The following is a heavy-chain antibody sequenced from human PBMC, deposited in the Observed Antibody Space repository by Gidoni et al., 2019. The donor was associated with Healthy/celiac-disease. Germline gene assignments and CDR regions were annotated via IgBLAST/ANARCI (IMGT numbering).Heavy chain of an antibody. CDR2: IYSGGST. CDR3: ARDGRRGYSGYPFDI. CDR1: GFTVSSNY. D-gene: IGHD5-12*01. J-gene: IGHJ3*02. Sequence: EVQLVESGGGLVQPGGSLRLSCAASGFTVSSNYMSWVRQAPGKGLEWVSVIYSGGSTYYADSVKGRCTISRDNSKNTLYLQMNSLRAEDTAVYYCARDGRRGYSGYPFDIWGQGTMVTVSS. V-gene: IGHV3-66*01.